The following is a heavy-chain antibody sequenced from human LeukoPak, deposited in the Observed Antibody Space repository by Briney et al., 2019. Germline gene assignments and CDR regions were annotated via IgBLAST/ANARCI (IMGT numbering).Heavy chain of an antibody. Sequence: SETLSLTCAVSGGSINNYHWSWIRQPPRKGLEWIGDIYYSGSTNYNSALKGRVTISVDTSKNQLSLFLSSVTAADTAVYYCARGPPDSQWLVWYYLDYWGQGTLVTVSS. J-gene: IGHJ4*02. CDR2: IYYSGST. D-gene: IGHD6-19*01. CDR3: ARGPPDSQWLVWYYLDY. V-gene: IGHV4-59*01. CDR1: GGSINNYH.